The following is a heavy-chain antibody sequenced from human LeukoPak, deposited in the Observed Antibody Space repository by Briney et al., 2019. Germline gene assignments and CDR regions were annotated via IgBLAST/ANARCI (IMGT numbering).Heavy chain of an antibody. J-gene: IGHJ6*03. V-gene: IGHV3-66*01. D-gene: IGHD3-10*01. CDR1: GFTVSSNY. CDR3: ARERGDPMGRGVIIKHKYYYYMDV. Sequence: GGSLRLSCAASGFTVSSNYMSWVRQAPGEGLESASVILSGGSTYYADSVKGRFTNSRDNSKNTLYLQMNSLRAEDTAVYYCARERGDPMGRGVIIKHKYYYYMDVWGKGTTVTVSS. CDR2: ILSGGST.